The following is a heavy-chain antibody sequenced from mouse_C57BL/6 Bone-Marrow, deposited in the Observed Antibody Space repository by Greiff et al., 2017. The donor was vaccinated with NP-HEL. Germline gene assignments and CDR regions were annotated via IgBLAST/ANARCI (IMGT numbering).Heavy chain of an antibody. Sequence: EVQGVESGGGLVKPGGSLKLSCAASGFTFSSYAMSWVRQTPEKRLEWVATISDGGSYTYYPDNVKGRFTISRDNAKNHLYLQMSHLKSEDTAMYYCARERIYYGSSFAYWGQGTLVTVSA. D-gene: IGHD1-1*01. CDR3: ARERIYYGSSFAY. CDR2: ISDGGSYT. CDR1: GFTFSSYA. V-gene: IGHV5-4*01. J-gene: IGHJ3*01.